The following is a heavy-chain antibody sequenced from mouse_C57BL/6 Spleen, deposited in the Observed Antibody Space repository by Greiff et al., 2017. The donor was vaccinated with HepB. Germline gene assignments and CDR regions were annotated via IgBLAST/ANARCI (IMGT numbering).Heavy chain of an antibody. CDR2: ISDGGSYT. D-gene: IGHD2-4*01. CDR1: GFTFSSYA. Sequence: EVMLVESGGGLVKPGGSLKLSCAASGFTFSSYAMSWVRQTPEKRLEWVATISDGGSYTYYPDNVKGRFTISRDNAKNNLYLQMSHLKSEDTAMYYCARDDYDAHAYWGQGTLVTVSA. J-gene: IGHJ3*01. V-gene: IGHV5-4*01. CDR3: ARDDYDAHAY.